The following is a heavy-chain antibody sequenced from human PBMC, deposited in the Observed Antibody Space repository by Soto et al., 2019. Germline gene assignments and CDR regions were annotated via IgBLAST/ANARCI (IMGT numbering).Heavy chain of an antibody. V-gene: IGHV3-53*02. CDR3: ARDHSISRYYGMDV. CDR1: GFTVSSNY. CDR2: IYSGGSA. J-gene: IGHJ6*02. D-gene: IGHD3-3*01. Sequence: EVQLVETGGGLIQPGGSLRLSCAASGFTVSSNYMSWVRQAPGKGLEWVSVIYSGGSAYYADSVKGRITISRDNSKNTLYLQMNSLRAEDTAVYYCARDHSISRYYGMDVWGQGTTVTVSS.